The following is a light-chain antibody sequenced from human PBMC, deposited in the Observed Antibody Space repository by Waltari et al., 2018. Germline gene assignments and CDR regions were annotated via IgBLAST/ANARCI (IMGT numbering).Light chain of an antibody. CDR1: ASNLGHNL. Sequence: QSVLTQPPSASGPPGQRVTISCSGRASNLGHNLVNSYQQLPGKAPKLIIYRSDQRPSGVPDRFSGSKSGTSGSLAISGLQSEDEADYYCAAWDDSLNGHWVFGGGTKVTVL. J-gene: IGLJ3*02. V-gene: IGLV1-44*01. CDR2: RSD. CDR3: AAWDDSLNGHWV.